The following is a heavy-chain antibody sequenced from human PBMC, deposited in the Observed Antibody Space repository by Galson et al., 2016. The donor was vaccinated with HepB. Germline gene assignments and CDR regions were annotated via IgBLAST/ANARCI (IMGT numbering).Heavy chain of an antibody. Sequence: SLRLSCAASAFTFSNYGTHWVRQAPGKGLEWVAGIWTDGSNKYHGDSVKGRFTISRDNSKNTLSLQMNSLRAEDTAVYYCAKSKGGVWSYYFDYWGQGTLVTVSS. CDR2: IWTDGSNK. D-gene: IGHD6-19*01. CDR3: AKSKGGVWSYYFDY. V-gene: IGHV3-33*06. CDR1: AFTFSNYG. J-gene: IGHJ4*02.